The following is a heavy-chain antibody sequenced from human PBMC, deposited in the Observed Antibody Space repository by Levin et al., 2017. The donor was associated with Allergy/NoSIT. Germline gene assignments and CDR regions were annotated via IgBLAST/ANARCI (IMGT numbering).Heavy chain of an antibody. CDR1: GFTFSSYG. V-gene: IGHV3-33*01. CDR2: IWYDGSNK. D-gene: IGHD3-22*01. J-gene: IGHJ4*02. CDR3: ARDPGYDSSGYYPGVDY. Sequence: LSLTCAASGFTFSSYGMHWVRQAPGKGLEWVAVIWYDGSNKYYADSVKGRFTISRDNSKNTLYLQMNSLRAEDTAVYYCARDPGYDSSGYYPGVDYWGQGTLVTVSS.